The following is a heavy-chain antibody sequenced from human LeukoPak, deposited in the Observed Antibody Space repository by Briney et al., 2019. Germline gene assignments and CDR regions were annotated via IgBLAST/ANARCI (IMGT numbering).Heavy chain of an antibody. CDR1: GFTFSSYS. CDR3: AKDIGPVVTYLFDY. Sequence: GGSLRLSCAASGFTFSSYSMNWVRQAPGKGLEWVSSISRSSSYIYYADSVKGRLTISRDDAKNSLYLQMNSLRAEDMALYYCAKDIGPVVTYLFDYWGQGTLVTVSS. CDR2: ISRSSSYI. D-gene: IGHD4-23*01. J-gene: IGHJ4*02. V-gene: IGHV3-21*04.